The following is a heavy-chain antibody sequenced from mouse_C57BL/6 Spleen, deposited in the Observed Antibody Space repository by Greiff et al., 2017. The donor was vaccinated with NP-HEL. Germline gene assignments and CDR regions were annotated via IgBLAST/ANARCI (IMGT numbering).Heavy chain of an antibody. J-gene: IGHJ3*01. CDR3: AREEATGTSWFAY. V-gene: IGHV1-9*01. CDR1: GYTFTGYW. D-gene: IGHD4-1*02. CDR2: ILPGSGST. Sequence: QVQLQQSGAELMKPGASVKLSCKATGYTFTGYWIEWVKQRPGHGLEWIGEILPGSGSTNYNEKFKGKATLTADKSSSTAYMELRSLTSEDSAVYFCAREEATGTSWFAYWGQGTLVTVSA.